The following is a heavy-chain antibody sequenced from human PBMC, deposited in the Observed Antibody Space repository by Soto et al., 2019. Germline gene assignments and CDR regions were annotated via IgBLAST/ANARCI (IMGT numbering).Heavy chain of an antibody. D-gene: IGHD3-16*01. V-gene: IGHV1-69*12. J-gene: IGHJ6*02. CDR2: IIPIFGTA. CDR1: GGTFSRYG. Sequence: QVQLVQSGAEVKQPGSSVKVSCKASGGTFSRYGISWVRQAPGQGLGWMGGIIPIFGTANYAQKFQGRVTITADESTSTAYMELSSLRSEDTAVYYCGRGGEVSYYYGMDVWGQGTTVTVSS. CDR3: GRGGEVSYYYGMDV.